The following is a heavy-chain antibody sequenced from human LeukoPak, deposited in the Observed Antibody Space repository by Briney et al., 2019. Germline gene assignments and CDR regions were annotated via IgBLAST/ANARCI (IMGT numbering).Heavy chain of an antibody. J-gene: IGHJ3*02. CDR3: ARAVYYYDSSGYYYVWGAFDI. V-gene: IGHV1-69*06. Sequence: SVKVSCKTSGGTFSSYAISWVRQAPGQGLEWMGGIIPIFGTTNHAQKFQGRVTITADKSTSTAYMELSSLRSDDTAVYYCARAVYYYDSSGYYYVWGAFDIWGQGTMVTVSS. CDR2: IIPIFGTT. CDR1: GGTFSSYA. D-gene: IGHD3-22*01.